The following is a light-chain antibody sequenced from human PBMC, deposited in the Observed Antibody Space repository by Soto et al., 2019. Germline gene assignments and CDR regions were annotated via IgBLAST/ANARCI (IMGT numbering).Light chain of an antibody. J-gene: IGLJ1*01. CDR3: SSYSGGNTLGV. V-gene: IGLV2-8*01. Sequence: QSALTQPPSESGSPGQSVTISCTGTSSDVGDYNYVSWYQQRPGKAPKVIIYEVTKRPSGVPGRFSGSKSGNTASLTVSGLQAEYEADYYCSSYSGGNTLGVFGTGTKVTVL. CDR1: SSDVGDYNY. CDR2: EVT.